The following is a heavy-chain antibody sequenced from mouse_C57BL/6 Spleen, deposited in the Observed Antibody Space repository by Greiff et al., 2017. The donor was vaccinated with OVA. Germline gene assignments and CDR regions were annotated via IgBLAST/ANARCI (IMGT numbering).Heavy chain of an antibody. CDR1: GYTFTSYG. V-gene: IGHV1-81*01. CDR3: TRYSNHNLYALAY. D-gene: IGHD2-5*01. J-gene: IGHJ4*01. CDR2: IYPRSGNT. Sequence: VQLQESGAELARPGASVKLSCKASGYTFTSYGISWVKQRTGQGLEWIGEIYPRSGNTYYTEKFKGKATLTADKSSSTAYMELRSLTSEDSADYCATRYSNHNLYALAYWGQGTSVTVSS.